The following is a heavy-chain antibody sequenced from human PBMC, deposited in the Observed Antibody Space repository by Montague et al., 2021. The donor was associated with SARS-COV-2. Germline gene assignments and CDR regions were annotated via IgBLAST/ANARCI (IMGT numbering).Heavy chain of an antibody. CDR2: INHSGST. CDR3: TREGYQVLWSDYYYYGMDV. CDR1: GGSLSGYY. D-gene: IGHD2-2*01. Sequence: SETLSLTCAVYGGSLSGYYWSWIRQHPGKGLEWIGEINHSGSTNYNPSLKSRVTISVDTSKNQFSLKLSSVTAADTAVYYCTREGYQVLWSDYYYYGMDVWGQGTTVTVSS. V-gene: IGHV4-34*01. J-gene: IGHJ6*02.